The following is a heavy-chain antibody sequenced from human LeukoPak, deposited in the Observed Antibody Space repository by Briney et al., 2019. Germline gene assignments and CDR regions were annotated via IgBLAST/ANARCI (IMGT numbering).Heavy chain of an antibody. J-gene: IGHJ5*01. D-gene: IGHD4-17*01. CDR3: ARDGFVWESGIDYGWFDS. CDR1: GFTVSSNY. Sequence: GSLRLSCAASGFTVSSNYMSWVRQAPGKGLEWVANIKQDGSEKYYVDSVKGRFTISRDNAKKSLYLQMNSLRAEETAVYYCARDGFVWESGIDYGWFDSWGQGTLVTVSS. V-gene: IGHV3-7*05. CDR2: IKQDGSEK.